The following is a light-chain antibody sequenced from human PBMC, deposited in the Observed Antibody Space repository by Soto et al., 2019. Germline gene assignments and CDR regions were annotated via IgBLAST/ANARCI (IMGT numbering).Light chain of an antibody. V-gene: IGLV1-40*01. CDR1: SSNIGAGYD. Sequence: QSVLTQPPSVSGAPGQTVTISCTGSSSNIGAGYDVHWYQQLPGTAPKLLIYGNKNRPPGVPDRFSGSRSDTSASLAITGLQADDEADYYCQSYDTGLSGSRVFGSGTKVTV. CDR2: GNK. J-gene: IGLJ1*01. CDR3: QSYDTGLSGSRV.